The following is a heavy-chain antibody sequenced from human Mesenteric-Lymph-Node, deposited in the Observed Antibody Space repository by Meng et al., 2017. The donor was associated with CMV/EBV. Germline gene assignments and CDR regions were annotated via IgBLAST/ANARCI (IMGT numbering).Heavy chain of an antibody. J-gene: IGHJ4*02. CDR2: INPNSGGT. V-gene: IGHV1-2*02. Sequence: ASVKVSCKASGYTFTGYYVSWVRQAPGQGLEWMGWINPNSGGTNYAKKFQGGVTMTRDTSISTAYMELSRLSSDDTAVYYCARLKDVGSSIGHWGQGTLVTVSS. CDR1: GYTFTGYY. CDR3: ARLKDVGSSIGH. D-gene: IGHD1-26*01.